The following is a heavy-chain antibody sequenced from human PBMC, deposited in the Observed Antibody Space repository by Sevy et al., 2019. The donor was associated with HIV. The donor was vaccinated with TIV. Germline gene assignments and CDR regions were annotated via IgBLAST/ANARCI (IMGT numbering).Heavy chain of an antibody. CDR1: GDSISSCSYY. Sequence: SETLSLTCIVSGDSISSCSYYWGWIRQPPGKGLEWIASISYSGNTYYNPSHKSRTTMSIDTSKNQFFLTLNSVTAPDAAVYYCARSNPYYDFWSGYMTSGYFDFWGPGTLVTVSS. CDR3: ARSNPYYDFWSGYMTSGYFDF. J-gene: IGHJ4*02. V-gene: IGHV4-39*01. CDR2: ISYSGNT. D-gene: IGHD3-3*01.